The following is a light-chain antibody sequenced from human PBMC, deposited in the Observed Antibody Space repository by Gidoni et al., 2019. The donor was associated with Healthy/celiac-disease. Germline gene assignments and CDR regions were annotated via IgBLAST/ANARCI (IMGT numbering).Light chain of an antibody. CDR2: DAS. V-gene: IGKV1-33*01. CDR1: QDISNY. Sequence: DIQMTQSPSSLSASVGDRVNITCQASQDISNYLNWYQQNPGPAPKLLIYDASNLETGVPARFSGSGSATDFTFTISSLQPEDIATYYCHQGPTFGQGTKLEIK. CDR3: HQGPT. J-gene: IGKJ2*01.